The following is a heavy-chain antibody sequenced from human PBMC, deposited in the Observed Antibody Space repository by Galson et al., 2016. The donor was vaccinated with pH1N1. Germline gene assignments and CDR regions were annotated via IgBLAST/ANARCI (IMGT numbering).Heavy chain of an antibody. J-gene: IGHJ4*02. CDR1: GFSFSTFA. CDR3: AKHLYSSVDYFDY. CDR2: ISPGGGGT. Sequence: SLRLSCAASGFSFSTFAMTWVRQAPGKGLEWVSFISPGGGGTYYADSVKGRFTISRDNSKNSLSLQMNSLGVEDTDLYYCAKHLYSSVDYFDYWGQGTLVTVSS. D-gene: IGHD6-19*01. V-gene: IGHV3-23*01.